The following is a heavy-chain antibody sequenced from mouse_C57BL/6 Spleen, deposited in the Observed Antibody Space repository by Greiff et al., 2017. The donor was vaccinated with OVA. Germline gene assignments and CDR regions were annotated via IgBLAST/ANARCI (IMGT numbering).Heavy chain of an antibody. CDR1: GFTFTDYY. D-gene: IGHD2-5*01. Sequence: EVKVVESGGGLVQPGASLRLSCAASGFTFTDYYMSWVRQPPGKAPEWLALIRNKANGYTTEYTASVKGRFTISRDNSQNILYLQMNTLRAEDSATYYCVKGYSNRGYYAMDYWGQGTSVTVSS. CDR2: IRNKANGYTT. CDR3: VKGYSNRGYYAMDY. V-gene: IGHV7-4*01. J-gene: IGHJ4*01.